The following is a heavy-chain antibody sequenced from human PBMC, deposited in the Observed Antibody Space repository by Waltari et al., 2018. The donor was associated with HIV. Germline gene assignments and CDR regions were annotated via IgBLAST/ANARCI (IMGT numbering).Heavy chain of an antibody. CDR2: INPNSGGT. CDR1: GYTFTGYY. Sequence: QVQLVQSGAEVKKPGASVKVSCKASGYTFTGYYMHWVRPAPGQGLEWMGWINPNSGGTNYAQKFQGRVTMTRDTSISTAYMELSRLRSDDTAVYYCARDPYYYDSSGSSRWFDPWGQGTLVTVSS. J-gene: IGHJ5*02. CDR3: ARDPYYYDSSGSSRWFDP. D-gene: IGHD3-22*01. V-gene: IGHV1-2*02.